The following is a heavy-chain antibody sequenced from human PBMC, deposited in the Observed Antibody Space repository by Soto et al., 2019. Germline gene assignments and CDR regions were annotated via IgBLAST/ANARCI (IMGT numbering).Heavy chain of an antibody. J-gene: IGHJ4*02. Sequence: QVRLQESGTGLVTPSQTLSLTCTVSGGSIRSGGYYWSWIRQHPGKGLEWIGYISYSGTTYYNPSFESRVTISADTSKNQFSVKLTSVTAADTAVYYCARRIPIAGLFDYWGQGTLVTVSS. V-gene: IGHV4-31*03. CDR1: GGSIRSGGYY. CDR2: ISYSGTT. CDR3: ARRIPIAGLFDY. D-gene: IGHD6-13*01.